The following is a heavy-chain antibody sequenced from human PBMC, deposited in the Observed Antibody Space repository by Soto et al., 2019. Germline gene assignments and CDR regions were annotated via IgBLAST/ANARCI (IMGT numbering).Heavy chain of an antibody. Sequence: SETLYLTCTVSGGSISSRGYSWSWIRQHPGKGLEWIGYIYYSGSTYYNPSLRSRVTISVDTSKNQFSLKLSSVTSADTAVYYCAREGEFSSSYDYWGQGTLVTVSS. CDR2: IYYSGST. V-gene: IGHV4-31*03. J-gene: IGHJ4*02. CDR1: GGSISSRGYS. CDR3: AREGEFSSSYDY. D-gene: IGHD6-6*01.